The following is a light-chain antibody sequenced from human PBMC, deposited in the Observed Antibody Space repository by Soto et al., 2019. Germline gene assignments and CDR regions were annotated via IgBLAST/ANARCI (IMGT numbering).Light chain of an antibody. CDR2: AAS. CDR3: QTYNSAPLT. Sequence: DIQMTQSPSSLSASVGDRVTITCRASQGISTYLGWYQQKPGKVPKLLIYAASTLQSGVPYRFSGSGSGTDFTLTIISLQPEDVATYYCQTYNSAPLTFGGGTKVEIK. CDR1: QGISTY. V-gene: IGKV1-27*01. J-gene: IGKJ4*01.